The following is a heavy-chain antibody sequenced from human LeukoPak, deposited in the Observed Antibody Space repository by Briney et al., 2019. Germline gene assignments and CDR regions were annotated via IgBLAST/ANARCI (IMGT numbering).Heavy chain of an antibody. Sequence: ASVKVSCKASGYTFTGYYIHWVRHAPGQGLEWMGWINPNSGGTDYAQKFQGRVTMTRDTSISTAYMELSRLRSDDTAVYYCARAGWMRAFDIWGQGTMVTVSS. V-gene: IGHV1-2*02. CDR1: GYTFTGYY. D-gene: IGHD2-2*03. CDR3: ARAGWMRAFDI. CDR2: INPNSGGT. J-gene: IGHJ3*02.